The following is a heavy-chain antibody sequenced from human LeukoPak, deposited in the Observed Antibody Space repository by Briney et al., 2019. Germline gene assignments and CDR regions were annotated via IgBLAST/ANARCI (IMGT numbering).Heavy chain of an antibody. CDR2: INPNSGGT. J-gene: IGHJ4*02. D-gene: IGHD2-2*03. CDR3: ARVIGYCSSRCSPFDY. CDR1: GYTFTGYY. V-gene: IGHV1-2*02. Sequence: ASVKVSCKASGYTFTGYYMHWVRQAPGQGLEWMGWINPNSGGTNYAQKFQGRVTMTRDTSISTAYMELSRLRSDDTAVYYCARVIGYCSSRCSPFDYWGQGTLVTVSS.